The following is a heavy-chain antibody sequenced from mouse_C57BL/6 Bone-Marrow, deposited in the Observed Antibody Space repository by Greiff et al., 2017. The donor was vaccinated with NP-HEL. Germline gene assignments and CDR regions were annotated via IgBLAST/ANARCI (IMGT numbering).Heavy chain of an antibody. D-gene: IGHD2-3*01. CDR3: ARHEGGYFYWYFDV. J-gene: IGHJ1*03. CDR1: GFTFSSYT. CDR2: ISGGGGNT. V-gene: IGHV5-9*01. Sequence: EVKLVESGGGLVKPGGSLKLSCAASGFTFSSYTMSWVRQTPEKRLEWVATISGGGGNTYYPDSVKGRFTISRDNAKNTLYLHMSSLRSEDTALYYCARHEGGYFYWYFDVWGTGTTVTVSS.